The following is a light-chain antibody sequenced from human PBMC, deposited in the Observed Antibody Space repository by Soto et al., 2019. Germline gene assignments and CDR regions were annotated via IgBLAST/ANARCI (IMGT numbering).Light chain of an antibody. J-gene: IGKJ1*01. V-gene: IGKV3-15*01. CDR2: RAS. CDR1: QNIYSN. CDR3: LQYHNLWE. Sequence: EIVMTQSPATLSVSQLEIVAPDVRASQNIYSNVAWYQQRPGQAPRLLIYRASTRATGIPARFSGSGSGTEFTLTISSLQSEDFTVYSCLQYHNLWEFGQGTKVDIK.